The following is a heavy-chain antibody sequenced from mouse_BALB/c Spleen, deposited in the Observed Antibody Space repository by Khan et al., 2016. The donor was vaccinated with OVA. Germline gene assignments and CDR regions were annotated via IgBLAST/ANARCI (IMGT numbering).Heavy chain of an antibody. J-gene: IGHJ3*01. CDR3: ARGSDYDRFAY. V-gene: IGHV1S137*01. CDR2: ISTYYGNT. D-gene: IGHD2-4*01. Sequence: MQLQESGPELVRPGVSVKISCKGSGYTFTDYAMHWVKQSHAKSLEWIGVISTYYGNTDYNQKFKGKATMTVDKSSNTAYMELARFTSEDSAIYYCARGSDYDRFAYWGQGTLVTVSA. CDR1: GYTFTDYA.